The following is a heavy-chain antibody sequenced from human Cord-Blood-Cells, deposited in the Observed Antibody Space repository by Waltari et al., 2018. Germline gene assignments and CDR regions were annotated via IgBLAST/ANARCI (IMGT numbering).Heavy chain of an antibody. CDR2: IKQDGSEK. Sequence: EVQLVESGGGLVQPGGSLRLSCVDSGLTVVTPWLGWLCQAPGKVLEWVANIKQDGSEKYYVDSVKGRFTISRDNAKNALYLQMHSLRAEDTAVYYCARVFQLGSHFDDWGQGTLVTVSS. CDR1: GLTVVTPW. CDR3: ARVFQLGSHFDD. D-gene: IGHD7-27*01. V-gene: IGHV3-7*01. J-gene: IGHJ4*02.